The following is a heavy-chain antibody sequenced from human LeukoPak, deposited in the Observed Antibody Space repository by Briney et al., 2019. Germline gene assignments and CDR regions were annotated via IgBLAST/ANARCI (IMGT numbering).Heavy chain of an antibody. CDR1: GFTFEDHV. D-gene: IGHD2-2*01. CDR3: AKDLGGSATTF. V-gene: IGHV3-9*01. CDR2: ISWSGDRM. J-gene: IGHJ4*02. Sequence: TGGSLRLSCAVSGFTFEDHVMHWVRQAPGKGLEWVSSISWSGDRMGYADAVKGRFTISRDNAKNSLFLQMNSLRVEDTALYYCAKDLGGSATTFWGQGTLVTVSS.